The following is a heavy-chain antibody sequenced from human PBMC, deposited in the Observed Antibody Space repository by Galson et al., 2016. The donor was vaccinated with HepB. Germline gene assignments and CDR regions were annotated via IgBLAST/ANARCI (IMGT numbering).Heavy chain of an antibody. Sequence: ETLSLTCAVYGGSFSGYYWNWIRQPPGKGLEWIGEINLSGNTNYNPSLKSRITISLETSKNQFSLKLRSVTAADTAVYYCARVQKGVVVTWYYYCVDVWGKGTTVTVSS. D-gene: IGHD2-2*01. J-gene: IGHJ6*03. CDR2: INLSGNT. CDR1: GGSFSGYY. V-gene: IGHV4-34*01. CDR3: ARVQKGVVVTWYYYCVDV.